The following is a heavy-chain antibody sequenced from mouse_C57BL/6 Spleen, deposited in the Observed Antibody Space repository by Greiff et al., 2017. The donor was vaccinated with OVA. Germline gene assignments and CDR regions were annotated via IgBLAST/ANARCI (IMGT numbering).Heavy chain of an antibody. CDR1: GFTFSDYY. J-gene: IGHJ4*01. CDR2: INYDGSST. D-gene: IGHD2-4*01. Sequence: EVKLVESEGGLVQPGSSMKLSCTASGFTFSDYYMAWVRQVPEKGLEWVANINYDGSSTYYLDSLKSRFIISRDNAKNILYLQMSSLKSEDTATYYCARYDYDVYAMDYWGQGTSVTVSS. CDR3: ARYDYDVYAMDY. V-gene: IGHV5-16*01.